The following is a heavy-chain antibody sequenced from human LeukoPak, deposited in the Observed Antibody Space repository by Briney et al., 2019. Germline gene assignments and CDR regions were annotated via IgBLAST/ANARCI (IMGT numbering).Heavy chain of an antibody. CDR1: GYTFTSYG. CDR2: ISAYNGNT. V-gene: IGHV1-18*01. CDR3: ARNIAAAAYDAFDI. Sequence: GASVKVSCKASGYTFTSYGISWVRQAPGQGLEWRGWISAYNGNTNYAQKLQGRVTMTTDTSTSTAYMELRSLRSDDTAVYYCARNIAAAAYDAFDIWGQGTMVTVSS. D-gene: IGHD6-13*01. J-gene: IGHJ3*02.